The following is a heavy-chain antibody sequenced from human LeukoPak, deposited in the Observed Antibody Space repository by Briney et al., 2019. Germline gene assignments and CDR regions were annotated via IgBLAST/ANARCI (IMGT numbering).Heavy chain of an antibody. V-gene: IGHV4-4*08. D-gene: IGHD2-2*02. J-gene: IGHJ4*01. CDR3: ARRYTASPGERFDY. CDR2: VYSSGNT. CDR1: GGSISSYY. Sequence: PSETLSLTCTVSGGSISSYYWTWIRRPPGKGLEWIGYVYSSGNTNYNPSLNSRVTISLDTSKNQFSLMLRSLTAADTAVYYCARRYTASPGERFDYWGQGVLVTVSS.